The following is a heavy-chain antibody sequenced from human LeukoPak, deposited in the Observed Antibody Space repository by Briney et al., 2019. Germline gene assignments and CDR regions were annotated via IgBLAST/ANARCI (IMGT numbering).Heavy chain of an antibody. CDR2: IYYSGST. CDR3: ARASIFGVAPYYMDV. D-gene: IGHD3-3*01. V-gene: IGHV4-59*01. J-gene: IGHJ6*03. CDR1: GGSISTYY. Sequence: SETPSLTCTVSGGSISTYYWSWIRQPPGKGLEWIGYIYYSGSTDYNPSLKSRVTISVDRSKNQFSLKLSSVTAADTAVYYCARASIFGVAPYYMDVWGRGTTVTVSS.